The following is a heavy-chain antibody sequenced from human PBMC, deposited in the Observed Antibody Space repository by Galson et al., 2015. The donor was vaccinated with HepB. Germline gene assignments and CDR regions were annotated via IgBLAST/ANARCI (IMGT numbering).Heavy chain of an antibody. D-gene: IGHD6-13*01. CDR3: ARRPSSSRYLDN. J-gene: IGHJ4*02. CDR2: IGSTGSNI. CDR1: GFTFSDYY. V-gene: IGHV3-11*01. Sequence: SLRLSCAASGFTFSDYYMNWIRQAPGKGLEWVSYIGSTGSNIYYADSVKGRFTISRDNAKNSLYLQMDSLRAEDTAVYYCARRPSSSRYLDNWGQGTLVTVSS.